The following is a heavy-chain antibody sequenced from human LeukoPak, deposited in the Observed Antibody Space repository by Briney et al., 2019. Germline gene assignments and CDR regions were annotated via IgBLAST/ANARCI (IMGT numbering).Heavy chain of an antibody. Sequence: SETLSLTCAVSGGSISTYYWSWIRQPPGKGLEWIGDIYYSGSTNYNPSLKSRVTISVDTSKTLFSLKPSSVTAADTAVYYCARLERQWPTFKSYFQYWGQGTMVTVSS. J-gene: IGHJ4*02. D-gene: IGHD6-19*01. CDR3: ARLERQWPTFKSYFQY. CDR1: GGSISTYY. V-gene: IGHV4-59*01. CDR2: IYYSGST.